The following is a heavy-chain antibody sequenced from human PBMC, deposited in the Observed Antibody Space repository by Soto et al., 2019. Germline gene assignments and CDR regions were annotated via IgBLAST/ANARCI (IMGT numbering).Heavy chain of an antibody. CDR2: IIPIFGTA. V-gene: IGHV1-69*13. CDR1: GGTSSSYT. D-gene: IGHD5-12*01. CDR3: ARGNHRWLQLWYFDL. J-gene: IGHJ2*01. Sequence: GASVKVSCKASGGTSSSYTISWVRQAPGQGLEWMGGIIPIFGTANYAQKFQGRVTITADESTSTAYMELSSLRSEDTAVYYCARGNHRWLQLWYFDLWGRGTLVTVSS.